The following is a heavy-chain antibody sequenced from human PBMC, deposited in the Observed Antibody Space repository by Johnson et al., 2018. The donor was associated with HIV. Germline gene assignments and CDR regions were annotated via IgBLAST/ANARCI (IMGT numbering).Heavy chain of an antibody. V-gene: IGHV3-30-3*01. CDR2: IRGDDGDT. Sequence: QVQLVESGGGVVQPGRSLRLSCADSGSTFRSYAMHWVRRAPGKGLEWICAIRGDDGDTFYADSMKGRFTISRDNSKNTLYLQMNSLRAEDTAVYYCAKDRTAAGDAFDIWGQGTMVTVSS. J-gene: IGHJ3*02. CDR1: GSTFRSYA. CDR3: AKDRTAAGDAFDI. D-gene: IGHD6-13*01.